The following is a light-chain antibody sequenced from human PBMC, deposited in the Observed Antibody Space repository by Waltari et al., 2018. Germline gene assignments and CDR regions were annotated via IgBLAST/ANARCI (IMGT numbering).Light chain of an antibody. CDR2: EVS. J-gene: IGLJ2*01. Sequence: QSALTQPASVSGSPGQSITISCTGTSSDVGIYRFVSWYQQHPGKAPKLIVYEVSNRPSGVSNRFSGSKSGNTASLTISGLQAEDEADYYCSSYTTSTSYVVFGGGTKLTVL. CDR3: SSYTTSTSYVV. V-gene: IGLV2-14*01. CDR1: SSDVGIYRF.